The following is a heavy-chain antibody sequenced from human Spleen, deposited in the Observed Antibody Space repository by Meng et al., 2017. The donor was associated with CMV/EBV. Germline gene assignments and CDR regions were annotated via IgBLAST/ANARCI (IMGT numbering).Heavy chain of an antibody. CDR3: ARRYYDSSAVYFDY. D-gene: IGHD3-22*01. Sequence: EVQLVESGGGLVQPGGSLRLSCAASGFTFSSYWMHWVRQAPGKGLVWVSRINSDGSSTSYADSVKGRFTISRDNAKNTLYLQMNSLRAEDTAIYYCARRYYDSSAVYFDYWGQGTLVTVSS. V-gene: IGHV3-74*01. J-gene: IGHJ4*02. CDR2: INSDGSST. CDR1: GFTFSSYW.